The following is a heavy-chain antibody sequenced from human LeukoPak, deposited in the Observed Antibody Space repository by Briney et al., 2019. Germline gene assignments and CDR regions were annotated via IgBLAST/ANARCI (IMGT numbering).Heavy chain of an antibody. CDR2: ISSSSSYI. CDR1: GFTFSSYS. J-gene: IGHJ6*03. V-gene: IGHV3-21*01. D-gene: IGHD3-16*01. CDR3: AKDGAIYYMDV. Sequence: GGSLRLSCAASGFTFSSYSMNWVRQAPGKGLEWVSSISSSSSYIYYADSVKGRFTISRDDSKNTVNLQMNSLRTEDTAVYYCAKDGAIYYMDVWGKGTTVTVSS.